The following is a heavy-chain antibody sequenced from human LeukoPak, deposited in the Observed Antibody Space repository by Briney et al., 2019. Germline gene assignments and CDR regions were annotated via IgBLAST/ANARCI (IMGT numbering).Heavy chain of an antibody. CDR1: GFTFSGYE. CDR3: ARYSRWGTGNWYFDL. V-gene: IGHV3-48*03. Sequence: GGSLRLSCAGSGFTFSGYEMNWVRQAPGKGLEWLSYVSTTGDIRHYADSVTGRFTISRDNAENAPHLQMNSLRVEDTAIYYCARYSRWGTGNWYFDLWGRGTLVTVSS. CDR2: VSTTGDIR. D-gene: IGHD6-6*01. J-gene: IGHJ2*01.